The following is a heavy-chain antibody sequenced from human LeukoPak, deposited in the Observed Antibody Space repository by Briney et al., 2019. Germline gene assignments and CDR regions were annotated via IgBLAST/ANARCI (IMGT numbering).Heavy chain of an antibody. J-gene: IGHJ6*03. CDR2: IRYDGSNK. CDR3: AKTGTPYYYDSKNYCYYMDV. Sequence: PGGSLRLSCAASGFTFSSYGMHWVRQAPGKGLEWVAFIRYDGSNKYYADSVKGRFTISRDNSKNTLYLQMNSLRAEDTAVYYCAKTGTPYYYDSKNYCYYMDVWGKGTTVTVSS. V-gene: IGHV3-30*02. CDR1: GFTFSSYG. D-gene: IGHD3-22*01.